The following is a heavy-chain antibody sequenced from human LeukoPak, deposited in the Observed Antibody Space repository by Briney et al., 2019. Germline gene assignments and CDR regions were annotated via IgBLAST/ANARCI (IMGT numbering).Heavy chain of an antibody. CDR1: GFTFSSYW. V-gene: IGHV3-7*03. Sequence: GGSLRLSCAASGFTFSSYWMSWVRQAPGKGLEWVANIKQDGSEKYYVDSVKGRFTISRDNAKNSLYLQMNSLRAEDTAVYYCARDGGSSDFWRTTYYFDYWGQGTLVTVSS. CDR2: IKQDGSEK. J-gene: IGHJ4*02. D-gene: IGHD3-3*01. CDR3: ARDGGSSDFWRTTYYFDY.